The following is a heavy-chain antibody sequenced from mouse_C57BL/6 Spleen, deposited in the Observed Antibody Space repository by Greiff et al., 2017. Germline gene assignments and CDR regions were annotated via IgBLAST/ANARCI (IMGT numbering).Heavy chain of an antibody. J-gene: IGHJ2*01. D-gene: IGHD2-5*01. V-gene: IGHV5-9-1*02. CDR1: GFPFSSSA. CDR2: ISSGGDYN. Sequence: EVKVVESGEGLVKPGGSLKLSCAASGFPFSSSAMSWVRQTPEKRMEWVAYISSGGDYNNYADTVKGGLTISRDNATNTLYLQMSSLKSEDKAMYYYRREEYSNYNFDYWGQGTTLTVSS. CDR3: RREEYSNYNFDY.